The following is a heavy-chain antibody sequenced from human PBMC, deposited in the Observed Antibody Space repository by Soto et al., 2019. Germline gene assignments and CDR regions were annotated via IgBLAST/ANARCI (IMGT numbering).Heavy chain of an antibody. J-gene: IGHJ6*03. CDR2: ISSSSSYI. V-gene: IGHV3-21*01. CDR3: ANRGVAQSHYYYYMDV. Sequence: GGSLRLSCAASGFTFSSYSMNWVRQAPGKGLEWVSSISSSSSYIYYADSVKGRFTISRDNAKNSLYLQMNSLRAEDTAVYYCANRGVAQSHYYYYMDVWGKGTTVTVSS. CDR1: GFTFSSYS. D-gene: IGHD3-10*01.